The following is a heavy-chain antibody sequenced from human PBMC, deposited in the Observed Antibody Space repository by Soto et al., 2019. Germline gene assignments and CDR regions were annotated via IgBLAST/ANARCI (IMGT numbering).Heavy chain of an antibody. CDR1: GGSISSSSYY. D-gene: IGHD3-22*01. V-gene: IGHV4-39*01. Sequence: PSETLSLTCTVSGGSISSSSYYWGWIRQPPGKGLEWIGSIYYSGSTYYNPSLKSRVTISVDTSKNQFSLKLSSVTAADTAVYYCARCGTMIVVVINEGAFDIWGQGTMVTVSS. CDR3: ARCGTMIVVVINEGAFDI. CDR2: IYYSGST. J-gene: IGHJ3*02.